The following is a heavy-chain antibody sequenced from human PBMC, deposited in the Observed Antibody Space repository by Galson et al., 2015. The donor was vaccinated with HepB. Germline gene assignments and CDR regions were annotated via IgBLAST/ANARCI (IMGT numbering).Heavy chain of an antibody. CDR3: AGAGYCRSTYCFFAY. CDR1: GDSVSGNIVS. Sequence: CAISGDSVSGNIVSWNWIRQSPSRGLEWLGRTYIRSKWYYDYAVSVKSRITINPDTSENQFSLQLHSVTTEDTAVYYCAGAGYCRSTYCFFAYWGQGTLVTVSS. V-gene: IGHV6-1*01. D-gene: IGHD2-2*01. CDR2: TYIRSKWYY. J-gene: IGHJ4*02.